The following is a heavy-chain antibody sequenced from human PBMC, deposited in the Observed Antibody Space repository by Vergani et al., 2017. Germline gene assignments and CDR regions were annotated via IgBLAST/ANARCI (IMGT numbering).Heavy chain of an antibody. D-gene: IGHD6-19*01. CDR1: GFTFSSYW. CDR3: AKAASHSSGWYPNWFDP. Sequence: EVQLVESGGGLVQPGGSLRLSCAASGFTFSSYWMSWVRQAPGKGLEWVANIKQDGSEKYYVDSVKGRFTISRDNSKNTLYLQMNSLRAEDTAVYYCAKAASHSSGWYPNWFDPWGQGTLVTVSS. CDR2: IKQDGSEK. V-gene: IGHV3-7*03. J-gene: IGHJ5*02.